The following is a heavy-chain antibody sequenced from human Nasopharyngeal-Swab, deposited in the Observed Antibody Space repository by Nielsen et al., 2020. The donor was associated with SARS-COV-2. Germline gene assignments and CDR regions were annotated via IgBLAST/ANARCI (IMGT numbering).Heavy chain of an antibody. Sequence: ASVKVSCKASGYTFTSYGISWVQQAPGQGLEWMGWISAYNGNKNYAQKLQGRVTMTTDTSTSTAYMELRSLRSDDTAVYYCARNIGGSGSYYKPGWFDPWGQGTLVTVSS. D-gene: IGHD3-10*01. J-gene: IGHJ5*02. CDR2: ISAYNGNK. CDR1: GYTFTSYG. CDR3: ARNIGGSGSYYKPGWFDP. V-gene: IGHV1-18*04.